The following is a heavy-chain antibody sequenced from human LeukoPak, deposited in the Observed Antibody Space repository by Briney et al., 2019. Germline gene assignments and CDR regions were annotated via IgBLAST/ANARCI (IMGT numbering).Heavy chain of an antibody. CDR2: ISYDGSNR. Sequence: GGSLRLSCAASGFAFSNYAIHWVRQAPGKGLEWVAVISYDGSNRYYGDSVKGRFTISRDNSKHTLYLQVNSLRVEDTAVYYCARERIAATGTGWFDPWGQGTLVTVSS. CDR1: GFAFSNYA. CDR3: ARERIAATGTGWFDP. V-gene: IGHV3-30*04. D-gene: IGHD6-13*01. J-gene: IGHJ5*02.